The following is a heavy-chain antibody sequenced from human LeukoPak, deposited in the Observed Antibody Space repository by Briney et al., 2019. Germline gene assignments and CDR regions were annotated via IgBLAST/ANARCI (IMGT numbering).Heavy chain of an antibody. D-gene: IGHD5-18*01. V-gene: IGHV4-34*01. J-gene: IGHJ5*02. CDR2: INHSGST. CDR1: GGSFSGYY. CDR3: ARAFGRGYSYGT. Sequence: SETLSLTCAVYGGSFSGYYWSWIRQPPGKGLEWIGEINHSGSTNYNPSLKSRVTISVDTSKNQFSLKLSSVTAADTAVYYCARAFGRGYSYGTWGQGTLVTVAS.